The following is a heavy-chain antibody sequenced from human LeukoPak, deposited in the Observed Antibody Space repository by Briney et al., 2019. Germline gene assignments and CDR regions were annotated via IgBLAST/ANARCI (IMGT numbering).Heavy chain of an antibody. CDR3: ARGGETNNWYPGYFDY. D-gene: IGHD1-1*01. J-gene: IGHJ4*02. V-gene: IGHV3-7*02. CDR1: GFTFSTYW. CDR2: INQDGSEK. Sequence: PGGSLRLSCAASGFTFSTYWMSWVRQAPGKGLEWVANINQDGSEKYYVESVKGRFTISRDNAKKSLYLQMDSLRAEDTAVYYCARGGETNNWYPGYFDYWGQGALVTVSS.